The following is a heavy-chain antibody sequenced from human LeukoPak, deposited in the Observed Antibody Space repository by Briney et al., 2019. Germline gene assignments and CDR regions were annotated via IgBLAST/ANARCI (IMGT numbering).Heavy chain of an antibody. CDR2: IWYDGSNE. CDR1: GFTFSSYG. V-gene: IGHV3-33*01. J-gene: IGHJ1*01. D-gene: IGHD1-26*01. Sequence: GGSLRLSCAASGFTFSSYGMHWVRQAPGKGLEWVAVIWYDGSNEYYADSVKGRFTISRDNSKNTLYLQMDSLRAEDTAVYYCARANSGSHSYFQHWGQGTLVTVSS. CDR3: ARANSGSHSYFQH.